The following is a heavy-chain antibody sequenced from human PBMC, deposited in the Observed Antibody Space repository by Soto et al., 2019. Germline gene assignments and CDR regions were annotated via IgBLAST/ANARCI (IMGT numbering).Heavy chain of an antibody. D-gene: IGHD6-19*01. CDR2: INHSGST. V-gene: IGHV4-34*01. CDR1: GGSFSGYY. Sequence: QVQLQQWGAGLLKPSETLSLTCAVYGGSFSGYYWSWIRKPPGKGLEWIGEINHSGSTNYNPSLKSRVTISVDTSKNQFSLKLSSVTAAATAVYYCARYSSGWYFDYWGQGTLVTVSS. J-gene: IGHJ4*02. CDR3: ARYSSGWYFDY.